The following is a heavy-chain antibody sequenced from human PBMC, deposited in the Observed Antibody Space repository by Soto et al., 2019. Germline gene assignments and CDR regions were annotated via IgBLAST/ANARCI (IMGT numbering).Heavy chain of an antibody. CDR1: GFTFSNYA. CDR3: AKDVNCDWLLYNHKSWFDP. Sequence: EVQLLESGGGLVQPGGSLRLSCAASGFTFSNYAMTWVRQAPGKGLEWVSAISNSGGSTYYADSVKGRFTISRDNSKNTLYLQMNSLRAEDTAVYYCAKDVNCDWLLYNHKSWFDPWGQGTLVTVSS. CDR2: ISNSGGST. J-gene: IGHJ5*02. D-gene: IGHD3-9*01. V-gene: IGHV3-23*01.